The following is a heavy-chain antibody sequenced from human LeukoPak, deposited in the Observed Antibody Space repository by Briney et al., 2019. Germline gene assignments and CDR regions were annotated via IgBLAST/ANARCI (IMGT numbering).Heavy chain of an antibody. V-gene: IGHV3-48*03. D-gene: IGHD3-10*01. J-gene: IGHJ4*02. CDR3: AKVFEVRGARRPKDY. CDR1: GFTFSSYE. Sequence: GGSLRLSCAASGFTFSSYEMNWVRQAPGKGLEWVSYISSSGSTIYYADSVKGRFTISRDNSKNTLFLQMNSLRIEDTAVYYCAKVFEVRGARRPKDYWGQGTLVIVSS. CDR2: ISSSGSTI.